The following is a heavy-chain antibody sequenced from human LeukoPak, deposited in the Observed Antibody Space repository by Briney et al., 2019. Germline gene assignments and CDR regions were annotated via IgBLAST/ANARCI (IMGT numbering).Heavy chain of an antibody. Sequence: ASVKVSCKASGYTFTNYAFSWVRQAPGQGLEWMGWISGNNDNPNYGQKFQGRFTVTTDSSTSTAYMELRNLTFDDTAVYYCARDGTSADDYWGQGTLVTVSS. D-gene: IGHD1-26*01. CDR1: GYTFTNYA. CDR2: ISGNNDNP. V-gene: IGHV1-18*01. CDR3: ARDGTSADDY. J-gene: IGHJ4*02.